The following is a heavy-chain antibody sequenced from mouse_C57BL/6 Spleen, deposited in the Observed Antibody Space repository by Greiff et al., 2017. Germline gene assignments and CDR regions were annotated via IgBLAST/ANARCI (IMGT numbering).Heavy chain of an antibody. CDR3: ARTPYNGHDGYFEG. D-gene: IGHD2-14*01. CDR1: GYSFTGYY. Sequence: VQLQQSGPELVKPGASVKISCKASGYSFTGYYMNWVQQSPEKSLEWIGEINPSTGGTTYNQKFKAKATVTVDKSSSTAYMQLKSLTSEDSAVYYCARTPYNGHDGYFEGWGTGTTVTVSS. J-gene: IGHJ1*03. CDR2: INPSTGGT. V-gene: IGHV1-42*01.